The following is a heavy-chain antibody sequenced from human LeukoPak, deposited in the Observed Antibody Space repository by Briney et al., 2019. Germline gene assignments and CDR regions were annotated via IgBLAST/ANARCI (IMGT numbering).Heavy chain of an antibody. V-gene: IGHV4-59*01. CDR2: IYYSGST. D-gene: IGHD2-8*02. CDR3: AGTELGYCTVTGCPLES. CDR1: GGSMSSYY. Sequence: PSETLSLTCTVSGGSMSSYYWSWIRQSPGKGLEWIGYIYYSGSTNYNPSLKSRVTISVDTSKNQFSLKLSSVTAVDTAVYYCAGTELGYCTVTGCPLESWGQGTLVTVSS. J-gene: IGHJ4*02.